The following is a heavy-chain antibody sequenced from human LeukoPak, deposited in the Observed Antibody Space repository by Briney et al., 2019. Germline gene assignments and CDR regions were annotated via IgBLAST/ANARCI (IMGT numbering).Heavy chain of an antibody. CDR2: IYYSGST. V-gene: IGHV4-59*01. J-gene: IGHJ4*02. Sequence: SETLSLTCTVSGGSTSSYYWSWIRQPPGKGLEWIGYIYYSGSTNYNPSLKSRVTISVDTSKNQFSLKLSSVTVADTAVYYCARAAADYYFDYWGQGTLVTVSS. CDR3: ARAAADYYFDY. D-gene: IGHD6-13*01. CDR1: GGSTSSYY.